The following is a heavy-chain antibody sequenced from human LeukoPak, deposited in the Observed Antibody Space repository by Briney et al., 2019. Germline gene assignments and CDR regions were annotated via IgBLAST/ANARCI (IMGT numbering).Heavy chain of an antibody. Sequence: ASVKVSCKASGYTFTNYGISWVRQAPGRGLEWVGWISAYNGNTNYAEKVQGRVTMTTDTSTSTAYMELRSLRSDDTAVYYCARYYDSSGYYEDYWGQGTLVTVSS. V-gene: IGHV1-18*01. D-gene: IGHD3-22*01. CDR3: ARYYDSSGYYEDY. J-gene: IGHJ4*02. CDR1: GYTFTNYG. CDR2: ISAYNGNT.